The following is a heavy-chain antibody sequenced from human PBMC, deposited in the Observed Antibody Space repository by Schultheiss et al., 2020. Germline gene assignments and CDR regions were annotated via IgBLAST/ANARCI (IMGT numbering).Heavy chain of an antibody. V-gene: IGHV4-61*08. J-gene: IGHJ6*02. CDR3: ARGRSRKWELPYYYGVDV. CDR1: GDSVRSDAYY. CDR2: AFHNGGT. D-gene: IGHD1-26*01. Sequence: SETLSLTCTVTGDSVRSDAYYWIWIRQSPGKGLEWIGYAFHNGGTNYNPSLKSRVSMSVDTSRNQFSLRLSSVTAADSAVYFCARGRSRKWELPYYYGVDVWGRGTTVTVSS.